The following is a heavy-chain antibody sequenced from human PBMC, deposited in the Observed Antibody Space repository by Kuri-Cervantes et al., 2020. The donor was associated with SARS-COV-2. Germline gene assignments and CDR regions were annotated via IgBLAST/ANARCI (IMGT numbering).Heavy chain of an antibody. Sequence: GGSLRLSCAASGFTFSSYGMHWVRQAPGKGLEWVAVIWYDGSNKYYADSVKGRFTISRDNSKNTLYLQMNSLRAEDTAVYYCARHGSYGWELSPYYFDYWGQGTLVTVSS. CDR1: GFTFSSYG. CDR2: IWYDGSNK. CDR3: ARHGSYGWELSPYYFDY. D-gene: IGHD1-26*01. V-gene: IGHV3-33*08. J-gene: IGHJ4*02.